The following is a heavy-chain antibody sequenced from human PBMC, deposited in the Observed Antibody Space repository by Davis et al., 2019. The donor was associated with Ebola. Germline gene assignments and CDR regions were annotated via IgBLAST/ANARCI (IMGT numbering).Heavy chain of an antibody. CDR1: GYSFTTYD. J-gene: IGHJ4*02. D-gene: IGHD2-21*02. Sequence: ASVKVSCKASGYSFTTYDINWVRQATGQGLEWMGWMNPNSGNTGYAQKFQGRVTMTRNTSISTAYMELSSLRSEDTAVYYCARGTVRSNYVNYWGQGTLVTVSS. CDR3: ARGTVRSNYVNY. V-gene: IGHV1-8*01. CDR2: MNPNSGNT.